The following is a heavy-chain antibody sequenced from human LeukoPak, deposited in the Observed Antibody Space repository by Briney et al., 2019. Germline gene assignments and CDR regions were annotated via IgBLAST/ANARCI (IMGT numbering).Heavy chain of an antibody. CDR2: ISAYNGNT. D-gene: IGHD2-2*02. CDR1: VYTFTSYG. J-gene: IGHJ4*02. Sequence: ASVRVSCKASVYTFTSYGISCGRQAPRQGLEWMGWISAYNGNTNYAQKLQGRVTMTTDTSTSTAYMGLRSLRSDDTDVYYCARVEEWGLYVYWGQGTLVTVSS. V-gene: IGHV1-18*01. CDR3: ARVEEWGLYVY.